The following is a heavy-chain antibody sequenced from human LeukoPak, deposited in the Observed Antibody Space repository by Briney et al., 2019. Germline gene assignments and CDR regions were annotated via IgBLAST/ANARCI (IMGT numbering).Heavy chain of an antibody. D-gene: IGHD4-17*01. CDR3: AGVKYGDYRGPSDY. Sequence: PSETLSLTCAVYGGSFSGYYWSWIRQPPGKGLEWTGEINHSGSTNYNPSLKSRVTISVDTSKNQFSLKLSSVTAADTAVYYCAGVKYGDYRGPSDYWGQGTLVTVSS. CDR1: GGSFSGYY. V-gene: IGHV4-34*01. J-gene: IGHJ4*02. CDR2: INHSGST.